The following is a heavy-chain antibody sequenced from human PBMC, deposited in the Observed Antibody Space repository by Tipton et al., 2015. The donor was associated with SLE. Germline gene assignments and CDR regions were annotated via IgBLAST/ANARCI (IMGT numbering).Heavy chain of an antibody. D-gene: IGHD6-19*01. CDR1: GDSITNYY. Sequence: TLSLTCTVSGDSITNYYWSWIRQPAGKGLAWIGCIDTSGATIYNPSLKSRVTMSKDTSKNQFSLKLSSVTAADTALYYCARDQTVAGTFDYWGQGTLVTVSS. V-gene: IGHV4-4*07. CDR3: ARDQTVAGTFDY. CDR2: IDTSGAT. J-gene: IGHJ4*02.